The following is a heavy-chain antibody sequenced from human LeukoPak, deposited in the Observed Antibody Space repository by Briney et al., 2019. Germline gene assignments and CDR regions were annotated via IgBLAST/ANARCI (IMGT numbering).Heavy chain of an antibody. V-gene: IGHV3-48*03. CDR1: GFTFSSYE. CDR2: ISSSGGTI. D-gene: IGHD5-18*01. CDR3: ARYTYELNAFDI. J-gene: IGHJ3*02. Sequence: GGSLRLSCAASGFTFSSYEMNWVRQAPGKGLEWVSYISSSGGTISHADSVKGRFTISRDNAKNSLYLQMNSLRAEDTAVYYCARYTYELNAFDIWGQGTMVTVSP.